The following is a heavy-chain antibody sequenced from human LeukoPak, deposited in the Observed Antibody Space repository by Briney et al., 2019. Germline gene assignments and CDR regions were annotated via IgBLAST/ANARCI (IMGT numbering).Heavy chain of an antibody. J-gene: IGHJ5*02. CDR2: IFYSGST. V-gene: IGHV4-39*02. Sequence: SETLSLTCTVSGASISSSRDYWGWIRQPPGKGLEWIGSIFYSGSTYYNPSLKSRVTISVDTSRNQFSLKLSSVTAADTAVYYCARDDVRGFSWGQGTLVTVSS. CDR3: ARDDVRGFS. CDR1: GASISSSRDY.